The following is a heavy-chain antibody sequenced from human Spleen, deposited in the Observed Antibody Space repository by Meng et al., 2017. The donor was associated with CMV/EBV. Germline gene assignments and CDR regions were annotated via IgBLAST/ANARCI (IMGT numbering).Heavy chain of an antibody. CDR1: GFTVSSNY. J-gene: IGHJ4*02. Sequence: GSLRLSCAASGFTVSSNYMSWVRQAPGKGLEWVSSISSSSSYIYYADSVKGRFTISRDNAKNSLYLQMNSLRAEDTAVYYCARDQARGIPGVDYWGQGTLVTVSS. CDR3: ARDQARGIPGVDY. V-gene: IGHV3-21*01. CDR2: ISSSSSYI. D-gene: IGHD6-13*01.